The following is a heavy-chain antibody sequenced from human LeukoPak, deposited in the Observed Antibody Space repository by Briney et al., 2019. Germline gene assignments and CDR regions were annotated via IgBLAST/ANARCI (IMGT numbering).Heavy chain of an antibody. J-gene: IGHJ5*02. CDR2: ISSSGSTI. D-gene: IGHD1-26*01. V-gene: IGHV3-48*01. CDR1: GFTFSSYG. CDR3: ATSGGSYWS. Sequence: GGSLRLSCAASGFTFSSYGMNWVRQAPGKGLEWVSYISSSGSTIYYADSVKGRFTISRENSKNTLYLQMNSLRAEDTAVYYCATSGGSYWSWGQGTLVTVSS.